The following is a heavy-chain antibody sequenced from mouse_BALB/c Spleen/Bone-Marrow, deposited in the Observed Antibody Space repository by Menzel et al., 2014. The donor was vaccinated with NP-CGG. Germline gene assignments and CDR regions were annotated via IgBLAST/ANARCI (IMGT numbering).Heavy chain of an antibody. D-gene: IGHD2-4*01. CDR1: GYTFTTYW. CDR2: INPSNGGT. CDR3: TIEYGITTKDYDALDY. Sequence: QVQPQQSGAELVKPGASVKLSCKASGYTFTTYWMHWVRLRPGQGFEWIGEINPSNGGTKNNEKFKRKATLTVDKSSSTAYMQLSSLTSEDSAVYYCTIEYGITTKDYDALDYWGQGTSVTVSS. V-gene: IGHV1S16*01. J-gene: IGHJ4*01.